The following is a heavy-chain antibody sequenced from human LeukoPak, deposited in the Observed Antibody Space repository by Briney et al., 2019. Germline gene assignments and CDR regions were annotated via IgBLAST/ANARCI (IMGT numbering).Heavy chain of an antibody. CDR1: GGSISSGSYY. J-gene: IGHJ4*02. D-gene: IGHD3-3*01. CDR2: IYTSGST. CDR3: ARGAYDFWSGYYTRAFDY. Sequence: SQTLSLTCTVSGGSISSGSYYGSWIRQPAGKGLEWIGRIYTSGSTNYNPSLKSRVTISVDTSKNQFSLKLSSVTAADTAVYYCARGAYDFWSGYYTRAFDYWGQGTLVTVSS. V-gene: IGHV4-61*02.